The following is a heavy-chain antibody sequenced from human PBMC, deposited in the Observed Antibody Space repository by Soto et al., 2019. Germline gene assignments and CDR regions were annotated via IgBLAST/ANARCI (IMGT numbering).Heavy chain of an antibody. CDR2: IYSGGST. Sequence: EVQLVESGGGLVQPGGSLRLSCAASGFTVSSNYMSLVRQAPGKGLEWVSVIYSGGSTYYADSVKGRFTISRDNSKNTLYLQMNSLRAEDTAVYYCARSYAVGEWDYWGQGTLVTVSS. V-gene: IGHV3-66*01. CDR3: ARSYAVGEWDY. J-gene: IGHJ4*02. D-gene: IGHD2-8*01. CDR1: GFTVSSNY.